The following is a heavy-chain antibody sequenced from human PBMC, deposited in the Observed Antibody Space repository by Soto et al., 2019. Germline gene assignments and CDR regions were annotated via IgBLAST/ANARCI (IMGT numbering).Heavy chain of an antibody. CDR3: TTDRGIMAMVIFGS. CDR1: GFTFSSYA. CDR2: ISYDGSNK. Sequence: GSLRLSCAASGFTFSSYAMHWVRQAPGKGLEWVAVISYDGSNKYYTDSVKGRFTISRDNSKNTLYLQMNSLKIEDTAVYYCTTDRGIMAMVIFGSWGQGTLVTVSS. D-gene: IGHD2-8*01. J-gene: IGHJ4*02. V-gene: IGHV3-30-3*01.